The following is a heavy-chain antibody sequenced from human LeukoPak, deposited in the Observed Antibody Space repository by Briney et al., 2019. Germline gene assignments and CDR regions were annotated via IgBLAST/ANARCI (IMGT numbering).Heavy chain of an antibody. V-gene: IGHV3-21*01. D-gene: IGHD5-24*01. CDR3: ARDRTSMRCLQEIDY. CDR1: GFTFSSYS. CDR2: ISSSSSYI. J-gene: IGHJ4*02. Sequence: GGSLRLSCAASGFTFSSYSMNWVRQAPGKGLEWVSSISSSSSYIYYADSVKGRFTISRDNAKNSLYLQMNSLRAEDTAVYYCARDRTSMRCLQEIDYWGQGTLVTVSS.